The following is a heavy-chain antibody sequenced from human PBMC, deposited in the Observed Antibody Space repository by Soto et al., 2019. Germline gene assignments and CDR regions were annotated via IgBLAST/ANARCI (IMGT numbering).Heavy chain of an antibody. D-gene: IGHD3-22*01. Sequence: TLSLTCTVSGGSISSYYWSWIRQPPGKGLEWIGYIYYSGSTNYNPSLKSRVTISVDTSKNQFSLKLSSVTAADTAVYYCARGPDYYDSSGYYLFDYWGQGTLVTVSS. V-gene: IGHV4-59*01. CDR2: IYYSGST. CDR3: ARGPDYYDSSGYYLFDY. CDR1: GGSISSYY. J-gene: IGHJ4*02.